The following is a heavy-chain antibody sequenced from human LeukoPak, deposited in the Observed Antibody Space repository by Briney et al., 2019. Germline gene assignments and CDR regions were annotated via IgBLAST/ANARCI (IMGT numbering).Heavy chain of an antibody. J-gene: IGHJ4*02. V-gene: IGHV4-4*07. CDR1: GGSISSYY. Sequence: SETLSLTCTVSGGSISSYYWSWIRQPAGKGLEWIGRIYTSGSTNYNPSLKSRVTMSVDTSKNQFSLKLSSVTAADTAVYYCARGGGYCSSTSCALAPFDYWGQGTLVTVSS. CDR2: IYTSGST. CDR3: ARGGGYCSSTSCALAPFDY. D-gene: IGHD2-2*01.